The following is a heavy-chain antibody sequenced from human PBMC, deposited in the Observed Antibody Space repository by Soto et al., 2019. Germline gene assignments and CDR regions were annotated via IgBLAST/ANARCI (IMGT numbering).Heavy chain of an antibody. Sequence: ASVKVSCKASGYTFTSYGISWARQAPGQGLEWMEWISAYNGNTNYAQKLQGRVTMTTDTSTGTAYMELRSLRSDDTAVYYCARDIPVRYGDPFSPWGQGTLVTVS. CDR3: ARDIPVRYGDPFSP. J-gene: IGHJ5*02. V-gene: IGHV1-18*04. CDR2: ISAYNGNT. CDR1: GYTFTSYG. D-gene: IGHD4-17*01.